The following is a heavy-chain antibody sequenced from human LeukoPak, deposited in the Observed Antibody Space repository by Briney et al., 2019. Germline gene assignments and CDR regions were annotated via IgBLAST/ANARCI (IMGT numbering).Heavy chain of an antibody. V-gene: IGHV3-21*04. J-gene: IGHJ2*01. CDR1: EFILSTYA. CDR2: ISPSGSAI. Sequence: GGSLRLSCADSEFILSTYAMNWVRQAPGRGLEWVSSISPSGSAIFYAHSVKGRFTISRDNSRSTFYLHMSSLRAVDTAIYYCAKDPSTFLTTGWYFDLWGRGTLVTVSS. CDR3: AKDPSTFLTTGWYFDL. D-gene: IGHD4-17*01.